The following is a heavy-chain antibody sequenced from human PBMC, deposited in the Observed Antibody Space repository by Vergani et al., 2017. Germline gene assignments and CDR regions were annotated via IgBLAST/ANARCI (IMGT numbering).Heavy chain of an antibody. Sequence: EVQLLESGGGLVQPGGSLRLSCAASGFTFSSYAMSWVRQAPGKGLEWVSAISGSGGSTYYADSVKGRFTISRDNSKNTLYLQMNSLRAEDWAVYYCAKATYGSGHLDYWGQGTLVTVSS. J-gene: IGHJ4*02. CDR3: AKATYGSGHLDY. CDR1: GFTFSSYA. CDR2: ISGSGGST. V-gene: IGHV3-23*01. D-gene: IGHD3-10*01.